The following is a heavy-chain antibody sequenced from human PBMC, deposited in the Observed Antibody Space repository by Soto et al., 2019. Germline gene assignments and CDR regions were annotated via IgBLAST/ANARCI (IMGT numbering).Heavy chain of an antibody. Sequence: GASVKVSCKASGGTFNNYAISWVRQAPGQGLEWMGGIIPLFGTPNYAQKFQGRVTITADESTSTAYMELRGLRSEDTAVYYCARGVHYDSSGYYYFYWGQGTLVTVSS. CDR2: IIPLFGTP. V-gene: IGHV1-69*13. J-gene: IGHJ4*02. CDR1: GGTFNNYA. CDR3: ARGVHYDSSGYYYFY. D-gene: IGHD3-22*01.